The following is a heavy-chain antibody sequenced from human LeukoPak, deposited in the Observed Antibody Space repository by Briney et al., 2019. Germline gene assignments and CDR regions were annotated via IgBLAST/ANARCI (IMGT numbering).Heavy chain of an antibody. V-gene: IGHV1-2*02. D-gene: IGHD5-18*01. J-gene: IGHJ6*03. CDR2: INPNSGGT. Sequence: ASVKVSCKASGYTFTGYYMHWVRQAPGQGLEWMGWINPNSGGTNYAQKFQGRVTMTRDTSISTAYMELSRLRSDDTAVYYCARDLRGYSYGGKTYYYYMDVWGKGTTVTVSS. CDR3: ARDLRGYSYGGKTYYYYMDV. CDR1: GYTFTGYY.